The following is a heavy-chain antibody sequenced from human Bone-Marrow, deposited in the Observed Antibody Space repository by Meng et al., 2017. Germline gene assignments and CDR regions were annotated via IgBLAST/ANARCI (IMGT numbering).Heavy chain of an antibody. CDR1: GYTFTSYG. J-gene: IGHJ4*02. D-gene: IGHD6-13*01. Sequence: ASVKVSCKASGYTFTSYGISWVRQAPGQGLEWMGWISAYNGNTNYAQKLQGRVTMTTDTSTSTAYMELRSLRSDDTAVYYCARVVPIAAAGWDTYYFDYWGQGTRVT. V-gene: IGHV1-18*01. CDR3: ARVVPIAAAGWDTYYFDY. CDR2: ISAYNGNT.